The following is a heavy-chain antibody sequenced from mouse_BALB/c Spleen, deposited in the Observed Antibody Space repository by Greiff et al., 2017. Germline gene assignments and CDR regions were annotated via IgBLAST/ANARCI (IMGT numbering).Heavy chain of an antibody. CDR2: IYYSGTI. V-gene: IGHV3-5*02. CDR1: GISITTGNYR. D-gene: IGHD2-10*01. Sequence: VQLKQSGPGLVKPSQTVSLTCTVTGISITTGNYRWSWIRQFPGNKLEWIGYIYYSGTITYNPSLTSRTTITRDTSKNQFFLEMNYLTAEDTATYYCAREAYYGNYYAIDYWGQGTSVTVSS. CDR3: AREAYYGNYYAIDY. J-gene: IGHJ4*01.